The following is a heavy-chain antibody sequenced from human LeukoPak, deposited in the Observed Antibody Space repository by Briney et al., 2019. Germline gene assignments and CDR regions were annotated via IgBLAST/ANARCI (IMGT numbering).Heavy chain of an antibody. Sequence: SETLSLTCTVSGGSISSGGYYWSWIRQPPGKGLEWIGYIYHSGSTYYNPSLKSRVTMSVDTSKNQFSLKLSSVTAADTAVYYCARVGPYYDFLTGTFDYWGQGTLATVSS. J-gene: IGHJ4*02. CDR1: GGSISSGGYY. V-gene: IGHV4-30-2*01. CDR3: ARVGPYYDFLTGTFDY. CDR2: IYHSGST. D-gene: IGHD3-9*01.